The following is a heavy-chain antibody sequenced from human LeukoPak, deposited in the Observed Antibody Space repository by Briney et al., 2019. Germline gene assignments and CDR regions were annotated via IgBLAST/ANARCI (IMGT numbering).Heavy chain of an antibody. CDR3: ARGVPGGDYVSWFDP. V-gene: IGHV3-21*01. J-gene: IGHJ5*02. CDR2: IGRSSNYI. Sequence: GGSLRLSCAASAFAFSTYTTNWVRQAPGKGLEWVSSIGRSSNYIYYADSVKGRFTISRDNAKNSLHLQMNSLRAEDTAVYYCARGVPGGDYVSWFDPWGQGTLVTVSS. D-gene: IGHD4-17*01. CDR1: AFAFSTYT.